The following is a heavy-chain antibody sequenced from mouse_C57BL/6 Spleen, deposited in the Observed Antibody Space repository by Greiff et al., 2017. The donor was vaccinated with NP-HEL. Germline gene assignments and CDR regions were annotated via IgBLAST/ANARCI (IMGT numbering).Heavy chain of an antibody. D-gene: IGHD5-5*01. Sequence: EVKVVESGGGLVKPGGSLKLSCAASGFTFSSYAMSWVRQTPEKRLEWVATISDGGSYTYYPDNVKGRFTISRDNAKNNLYLQMSHLKSEDTAMYYCAREALPEGFAYWGQGTLVTVSA. CDR2: ISDGGSYT. V-gene: IGHV5-4*01. CDR1: GFTFSSYA. CDR3: AREALPEGFAY. J-gene: IGHJ3*01.